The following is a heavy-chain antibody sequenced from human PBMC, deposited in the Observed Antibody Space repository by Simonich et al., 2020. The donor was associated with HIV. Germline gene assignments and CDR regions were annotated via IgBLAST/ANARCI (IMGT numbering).Heavy chain of an antibody. D-gene: IGHD4-17*01. V-gene: IGHV4-34*01. Sequence: QVQLQQWGAGLLKPSETLSLTCAVYGGSFSGYYWSWIRQPPGKGLEWIGEINHSASTNYNPSLKSRVTISVDTSKNQFSRKLSSVTAADTAVYYCARRHPTTVTTPYFDYWGQGTLVTVSS. CDR3: ARRHPTTVTTPYFDY. CDR1: GGSFSGYY. CDR2: INHSAST. J-gene: IGHJ4*02.